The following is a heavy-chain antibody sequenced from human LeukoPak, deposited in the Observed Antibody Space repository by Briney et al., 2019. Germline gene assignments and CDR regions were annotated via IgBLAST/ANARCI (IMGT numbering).Heavy chain of an antibody. CDR2: MSYSGTT. D-gene: IGHD2-2*01. J-gene: IGHJ4*02. Sequence: PSETLSLTCSASGASIGSHYWSWIRQFPGKELEWIGYMSYSGTTNYNPSLMSRITISVDTAKNQLSLDLSSVTAADTAVYYCARHDKYASSSPFDYWGQGTLVTVSS. CDR1: GASIGSHY. V-gene: IGHV4-59*08. CDR3: ARHDKYASSSPFDY.